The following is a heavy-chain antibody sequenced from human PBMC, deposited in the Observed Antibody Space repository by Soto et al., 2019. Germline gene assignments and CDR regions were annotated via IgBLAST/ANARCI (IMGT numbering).Heavy chain of an antibody. CDR1: GVTFSSYA. D-gene: IGHD6-19*01. CDR2: ISGSGGST. Sequence: PGGSLRLSCAASGVTFSSYAMSWVRQAPGKGLEWVSAISGSGGSTYYADSVKGRFTISRDNSKNTLYLQMNSLRAEDTAVYYCAKGPRARGWYYFDYWGQGTLVTVSS. V-gene: IGHV3-23*01. J-gene: IGHJ4*02. CDR3: AKGPRARGWYYFDY.